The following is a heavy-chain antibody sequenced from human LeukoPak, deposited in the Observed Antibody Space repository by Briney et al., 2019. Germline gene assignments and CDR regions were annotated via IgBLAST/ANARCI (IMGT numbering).Heavy chain of an antibody. CDR2: ISYDGSNK. Sequence: PGRSLRLSYAASGFTFSSYAMHWVRQAPGKGLEWVAVISYDGSNKYYADSVKGRFTISRDNSKNTLYLQMNSLRAEDTAVYYCARPPRGRGTPPKIDYWGQGTLVTVSS. J-gene: IGHJ4*02. CDR3: ARPPRGRGTPPKIDY. D-gene: IGHD3-10*01. CDR1: GFTFSSYA. V-gene: IGHV3-30-3*01.